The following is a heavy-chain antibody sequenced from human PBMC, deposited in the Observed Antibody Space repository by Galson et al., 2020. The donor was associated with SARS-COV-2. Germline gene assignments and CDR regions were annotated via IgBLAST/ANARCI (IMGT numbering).Heavy chain of an antibody. CDR1: AGSINTSVYY. CDR3: AGESGYGNVDS. V-gene: IGHV4-31*03. J-gene: IGHJ4*02. D-gene: IGHD5-12*01. Sequence: ASETLSLTCPVSAGSINTSVYYCTWIRQHPAGGLEWIGYIYYSGSTYYNPSLERRVTMSMDTSKTQFSLHRDSVTVGDTAVYFCAGESGYGNVDSWGQGTMVTVSS. CDR2: IYYSGST.